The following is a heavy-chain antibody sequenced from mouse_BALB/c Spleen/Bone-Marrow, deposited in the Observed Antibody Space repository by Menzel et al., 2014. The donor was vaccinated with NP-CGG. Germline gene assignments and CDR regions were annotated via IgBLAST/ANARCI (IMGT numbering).Heavy chain of an antibody. J-gene: IGHJ2*01. CDR2: IHPNSGNT. Sequence: QSGSLLVRPGASVNLSCKASGSTFTHSWIHWATLRPGQSLEWIREIHPNSGNTNSNEKFKSKATQTVDTSSSTAYVHLCSLTSEYSAVEYCARPHRYACYLDYVGQGTTHTVSS. D-gene: IGHD2-14*01. CDR3: ARPHRYACYLDY. CDR1: GSTFTHSW. V-gene: IGHV1S130*01.